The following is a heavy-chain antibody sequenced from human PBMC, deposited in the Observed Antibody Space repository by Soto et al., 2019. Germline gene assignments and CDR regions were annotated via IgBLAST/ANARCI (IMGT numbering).Heavy chain of an antibody. Sequence: PXGSLILSCAASGFTFSRDAMHWVRQAPGKGLEWVAVISYHGKKTYYADSVQGRFTISRDNSKNTLYLQMNSLGLEDTAVYYCARDEGYGSNSGWYFDLWGRGTLVTVSS. CDR2: ISYHGKKT. V-gene: IGHV3-30*04. CDR3: ARDEGYGSNSGWYFDL. J-gene: IGHJ2*01. D-gene: IGHD2-2*01. CDR1: GFTFSRDA.